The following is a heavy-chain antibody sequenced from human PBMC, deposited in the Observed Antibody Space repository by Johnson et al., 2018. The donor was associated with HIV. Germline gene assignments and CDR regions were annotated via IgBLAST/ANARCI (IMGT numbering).Heavy chain of an antibody. CDR3: ARRNAGGAFDI. J-gene: IGHJ3*02. D-gene: IGHD2-2*01. V-gene: IGHV3-30*03. Sequence: QVQLVESGGGVFQPGRSLRLSCTASGFTFSNYGIHWVRQAPGKGLEWVAVVGYDGSEKYYADSVKGRFTISRDNSKNTLYLQMNSLRAEDTAVYYCARRNAGGAFDIWGQGTMVTVSS. CDR2: VGYDGSEK. CDR1: GFTFSNYG.